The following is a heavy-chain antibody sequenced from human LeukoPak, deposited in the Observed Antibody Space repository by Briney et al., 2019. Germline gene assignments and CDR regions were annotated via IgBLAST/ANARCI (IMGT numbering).Heavy chain of an antibody. CDR3: ARVHYDILTGYPDYFDY. D-gene: IGHD3-9*01. CDR1: GGSISSSNW. J-gene: IGHJ4*02. CDR2: IYHSGST. V-gene: IGHV4-4*02. Sequence: PSGTLSLTCAVSGGSISSSNWWSWVRQPPGKGLEWIGEIYHSGSTNYNPSLKSRVTISVDKSKNQFSLKLSSVTAADTAVYYCARVHYDILTGYPDYFDYWGQGTLVTVSS.